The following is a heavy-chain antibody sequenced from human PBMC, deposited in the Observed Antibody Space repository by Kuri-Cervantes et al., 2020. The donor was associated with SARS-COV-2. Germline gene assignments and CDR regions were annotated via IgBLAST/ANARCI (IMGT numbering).Heavy chain of an antibody. J-gene: IGHJ5*02. CDR3: AKPTGLIAARRWFDP. CDR2: ISGSGGST. D-gene: IGHD6-6*01. CDR1: GFTFSSYE. V-gene: IGHV3-23*01. Sequence: GGSLRLSCAASGFTFSSYEMNWVRQAPGKGLEWVSAISGSGGSTYYADSVKGRFTISRDNSKSTLYLQMNSLRAEDTAVYYCAKPTGLIAARRWFDPWGQGTLVTVSS.